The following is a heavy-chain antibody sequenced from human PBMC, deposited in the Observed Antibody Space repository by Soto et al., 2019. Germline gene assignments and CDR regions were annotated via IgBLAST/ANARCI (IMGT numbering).Heavy chain of an antibody. CDR1: GGSFSGYY. J-gene: IGHJ4*01. CDR3: ATRQLGEPLVN. D-gene: IGHD3-16*01. CDR2: INHSGST. Sequence: QVQLQQWGAGLLKPSETLSLTCAVYGGSFSGYYWSWIRQPPGKGLEWIGEINHSGSTNYNPSLKSRVITLVAESRIKITLKIGTGTTGDRFVCYCATRQLGEPLVNWGHGTRV. V-gene: IGHV4-34*01.